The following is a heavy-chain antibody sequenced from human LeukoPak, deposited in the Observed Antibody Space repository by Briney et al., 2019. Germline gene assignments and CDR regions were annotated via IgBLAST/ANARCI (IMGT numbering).Heavy chain of an antibody. D-gene: IGHD6-19*01. J-gene: IGHJ5*02. Sequence: SGGSLRLSCAASGFTFNNYAMNWVRQAPGKGLEWVSAISGSGGSTYYADSVKGRFTISRDNSGNTLHLQMDSLRPEDTAIYYCAKEGSSGWYERDWLDPWGQGTLVTVSS. CDR3: AKEGSSGWYERDWLDP. V-gene: IGHV3-23*01. CDR1: GFTFNNYA. CDR2: ISGSGGST.